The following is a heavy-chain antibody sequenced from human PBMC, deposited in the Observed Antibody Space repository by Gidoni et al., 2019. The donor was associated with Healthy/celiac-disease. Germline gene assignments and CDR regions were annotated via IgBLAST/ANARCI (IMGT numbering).Heavy chain of an antibody. CDR1: GDSVPRNSAA. V-gene: IGHV6-1*01. Sequence: QVQLQQSGPGLVKPSQTLPLTCAISGDSVPRNSAAWNWIRQSPSRGLEWLGRTYYRSKWYNDYAVSVKSRITINPDTSKNQFSLQLNSVTPEDTAVYYCARDPNGFVAGTDYFDYWGQGTLVTVSS. J-gene: IGHJ4*02. CDR2: TYYRSKWYN. CDR3: ARDPNGFVAGTDYFDY. D-gene: IGHD6-19*01.